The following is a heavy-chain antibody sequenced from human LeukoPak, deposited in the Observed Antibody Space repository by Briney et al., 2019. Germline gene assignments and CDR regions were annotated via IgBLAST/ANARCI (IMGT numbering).Heavy chain of an antibody. V-gene: IGHV3-23*01. CDR3: AKDRRKAVAGTGEWDY. CDR1: GFTFSSYA. J-gene: IGHJ4*02. Sequence: GGSLRLSCAASGFTFSSYAMSWVRQAPGKGLEWVSAISGSGGSTYYADSVKGRFTISRDNSKNTLYLQMNSLRAEDTAVYYCAKDRRKAVAGTGEWDYWGQGTLVTVSS. D-gene: IGHD6-19*01. CDR2: ISGSGGST.